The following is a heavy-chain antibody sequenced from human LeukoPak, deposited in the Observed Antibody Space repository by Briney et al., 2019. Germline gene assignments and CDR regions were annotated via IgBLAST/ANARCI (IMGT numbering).Heavy chain of an antibody. D-gene: IGHD4-17*01. V-gene: IGHV1-46*01. Sequence: ASVKISCKASGYRFTSTYMHWVRQAPGQGLEWMGLINPTGTYTKYAQNFQGRVSMTRETSTNTDYIEMRSLTSEDSALYYCARDQSGSTTVTVTTDYWYFDVWGRGTLVTVSS. CDR2: INPTGTYT. CDR3: ARDQSGSTTVTVTTDYWYFDV. J-gene: IGHJ2*01. CDR1: GYRFTSTY.